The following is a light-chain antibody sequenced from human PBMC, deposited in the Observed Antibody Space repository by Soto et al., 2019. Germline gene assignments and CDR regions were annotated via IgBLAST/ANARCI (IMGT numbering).Light chain of an antibody. Sequence: DIQMTQSPSSLSASVGDRVTITCRASQSINSKLNWYQQKPGKVPKLLIYAASSLQSGVPSRFSGSGSGTDFTLTISSLQPEDFATYYCQELNSYPRTFGPGTKVDIK. V-gene: IGKV1-39*01. CDR1: QSINSK. J-gene: IGKJ1*01. CDR2: AAS. CDR3: QELNSYPRT.